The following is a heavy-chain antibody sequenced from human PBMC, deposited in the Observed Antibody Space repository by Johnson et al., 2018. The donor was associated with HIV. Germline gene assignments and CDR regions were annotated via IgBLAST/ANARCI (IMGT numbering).Heavy chain of an antibody. Sequence: VQLVESGGGLVQPGGSLRLSCAASGFTVSSNYMSWVRRAPGKGLEWVSVIYSGGSAYYADSVKGRFTISRDNSKNSLYLQMNSLRAEDTAVYYCARRRGYSYGLTWGGYAFDIWGQGTMVTVSS. D-gene: IGHD5-18*01. CDR3: ARRRGYSYGLTWGGYAFDI. CDR1: GFTVSSNY. J-gene: IGHJ3*02. CDR2: IYSGGSA. V-gene: IGHV3-66*01.